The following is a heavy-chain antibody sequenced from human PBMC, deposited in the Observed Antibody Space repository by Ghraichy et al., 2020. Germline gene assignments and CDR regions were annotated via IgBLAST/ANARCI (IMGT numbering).Heavy chain of an antibody. Sequence: SETLSLTCAVYGGSFSGYYWSWIRQPPGKGLEWIGEINHSGSTNYNPSLKSRVTISVDTSKNQFSLKLSSVTAADTAVYYCARGGSGVDTAMVKSFTRPYYYYYYGMDVWGQGTTVTVSS. CDR1: GGSFSGYY. D-gene: IGHD5-18*01. CDR3: ARGGSGVDTAMVKSFTRPYYYYYYGMDV. V-gene: IGHV4-34*01. J-gene: IGHJ6*02. CDR2: INHSGST.